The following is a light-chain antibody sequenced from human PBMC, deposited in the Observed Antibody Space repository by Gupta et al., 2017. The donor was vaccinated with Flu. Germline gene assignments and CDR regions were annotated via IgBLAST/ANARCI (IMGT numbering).Light chain of an antibody. CDR3: AAWDDSLNGRGV. CDR2: DNN. CDR1: TSNIGSNA. J-gene: IGLJ2*01. Sequence: QSVLTQPPSASGTPGQRVTISCSGSTSNIGSNAVNWYQQLPGTAPKLLIYDNNQRPSGVPDRFSASKSGTSASLAISGLQSEDEADYYCAAWDDSLNGRGVFGGGTKLTVL. V-gene: IGLV1-44*01.